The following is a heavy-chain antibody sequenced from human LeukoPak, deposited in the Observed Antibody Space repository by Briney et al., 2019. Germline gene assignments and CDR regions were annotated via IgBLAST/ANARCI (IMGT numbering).Heavy chain of an antibody. CDR2: ITSGSSYI. Sequence: GGSLRLSCAASGFTFSSYNMNWVRQAPGKGLEWVSSITSGSSYIYYADSVKGRFTISRDNAKNSLYLQVNSLRAEDTAVYYCARDPYSGSYGNYYYYFMDVWGKGTTVTISS. J-gene: IGHJ6*03. CDR1: GFTFSSYN. V-gene: IGHV3-21*01. CDR3: ARDPYSGSYGNYYYYFMDV. D-gene: IGHD1-26*01.